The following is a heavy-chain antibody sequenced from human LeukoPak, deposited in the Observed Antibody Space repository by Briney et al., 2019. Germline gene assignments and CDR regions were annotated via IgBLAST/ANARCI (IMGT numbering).Heavy chain of an antibody. Sequence: SDTLSLTCTVSGGSISTYYWIWLRQPPGKGLEWIGYIYYRVTSDYNPSLKSRVTMSVDMSTGQISLKLSSVTAADTAVYYCARAVGGDGSGSLWGPGTLVTVSS. J-gene: IGHJ4*02. D-gene: IGHD3-10*01. V-gene: IGHV4-59*07. CDR2: IYYRVTS. CDR3: ARAVGGDGSGSL. CDR1: GGSISTYY.